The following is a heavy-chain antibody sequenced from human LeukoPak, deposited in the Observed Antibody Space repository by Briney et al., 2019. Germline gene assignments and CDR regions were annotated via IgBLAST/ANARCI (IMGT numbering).Heavy chain of an antibody. V-gene: IGHV3-30*04. CDR2: MSFNAINN. Sequence: GGSLRLSCAASGFTFSSYTMHWVRQAPGKGLEWVAVMSFNAINNYYADSVRGRFTISRDNSQNTLYLQMNSLRPEDTAVYYCARDSGASYEYFQHWGQGTLVTVSS. J-gene: IGHJ1*01. CDR3: ARDSGASYEYFQH. CDR1: GFTFSSYT. D-gene: IGHD1-26*01.